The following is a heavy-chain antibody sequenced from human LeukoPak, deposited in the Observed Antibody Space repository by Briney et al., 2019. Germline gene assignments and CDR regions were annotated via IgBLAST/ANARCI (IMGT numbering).Heavy chain of an antibody. CDR1: GYTFTSYY. V-gene: IGHV1-46*01. Sequence: GASVKVSCKASGYTFTSYYMHWVRQAPGQGLEWMGIINPSGGSTSYAQKFQGRVTMTRDTSTSTVYMELSSLRSEDTAVYYCARDHYPTTVPRGSLDPWGQGTLVTVSS. CDR2: INPSGGST. D-gene: IGHD4-17*01. J-gene: IGHJ5*02. CDR3: ARDHYPTTVPRGSLDP.